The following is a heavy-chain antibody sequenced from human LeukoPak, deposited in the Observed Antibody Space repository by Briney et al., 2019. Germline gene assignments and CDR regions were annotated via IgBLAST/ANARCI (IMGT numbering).Heavy chain of an antibody. J-gene: IGHJ4*02. CDR3: ARDRWFGESHYFDY. CDR2: IYYSGST. D-gene: IGHD3-10*01. Sequence: PSETLSLTCTVSGGSISSSSYYWGWIRQPPGKGLEWIGSIYYSGSTNYNPSLKSRVTISVDTSKNQFSLKLSSVTAADTAVYYCARDRWFGESHYFDYWGQGTLVTVSS. CDR1: GGSISSSSYY. V-gene: IGHV4-39*07.